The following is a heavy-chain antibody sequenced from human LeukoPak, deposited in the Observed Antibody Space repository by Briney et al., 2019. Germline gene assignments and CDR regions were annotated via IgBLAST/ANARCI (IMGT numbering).Heavy chain of an antibody. CDR1: GYTLTELS. Sequence: ASVKVSCKVSGYTLTELSMHWVRQAPGKGLEWMGGFDPEDGETIYAQKFQGRVTMTEDTSTDTAYMELSRLRSDDTAVYYCAKGSGYEAQYYYYYMDVWGKGTTVTISS. J-gene: IGHJ6*03. V-gene: IGHV1-24*01. CDR2: FDPEDGET. D-gene: IGHD5-12*01. CDR3: AKGSGYEAQYYYYYMDV.